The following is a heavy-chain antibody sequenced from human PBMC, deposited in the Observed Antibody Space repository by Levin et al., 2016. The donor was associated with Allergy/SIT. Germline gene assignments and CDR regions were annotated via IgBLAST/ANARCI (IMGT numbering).Heavy chain of an antibody. J-gene: IGHJ4*02. CDR2: IKSKTDGGTT. CDR3: ARAYYYGSGSYYTPLDY. V-gene: IGHV3-15*01. D-gene: IGHD3-10*01. CDR1: GFTFSNAW. Sequence: GGSLRLSCAASGFTFSNAWMSWVRQAPGKGLEWVGRIKSKTDGGTTDYAAPVKGRFTISRDDSKNTLYLQMNSLKTEDTAVYYCARAYYYGSGSYYTPLDYWGQGTLVTVSS.